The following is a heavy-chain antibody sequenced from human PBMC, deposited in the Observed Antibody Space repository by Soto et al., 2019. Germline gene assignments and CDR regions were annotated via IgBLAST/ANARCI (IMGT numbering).Heavy chain of an antibody. Sequence: QEQLVQSGAEVKKPGSSVKVSCRASGDTFQNHGISWVRQAPGQGLEWMGSIVPFFGTTNYEQKSLGRLTLTAAQVTTTAYVELSGLTSEATAVYFCARDTAELYYTGPSRAFDVWGQGTLITVSS. J-gene: IGHJ3*01. V-gene: IGHV1-69*18. CDR1: GDTFQNHG. CDR3: ARDTAELYYTGPSRAFDV. D-gene: IGHD3-10*01. CDR2: IVPFFGTT.